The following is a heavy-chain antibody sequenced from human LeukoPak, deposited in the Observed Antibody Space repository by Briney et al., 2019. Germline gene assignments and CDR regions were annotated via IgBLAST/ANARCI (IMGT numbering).Heavy chain of an antibody. CDR2: IKQDGSEK. CDR1: GFTFSSYG. V-gene: IGHV3-7*01. J-gene: IGHJ4*02. Sequence: GGSLRLSGAASGFTFSSYGMSWVRQAPGKGLEGLANIKQDGSEKYYVGSVKGRFTISRDNAKNSLYLQMNSLRAEDTAVYYCARRMGGWWYYFDYWGQGTLVTVSS. CDR3: ARRMGGWWYYFDY. D-gene: IGHD2-15*01.